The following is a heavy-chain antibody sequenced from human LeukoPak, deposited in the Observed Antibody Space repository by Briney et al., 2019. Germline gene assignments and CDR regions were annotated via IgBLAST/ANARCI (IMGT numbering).Heavy chain of an antibody. Sequence: GGSLRLSCAASGFTFSSYEMNWVRQAPGKGLEWVSFISSSGSTIYYADSVKGRFTISRDNAKNSLYLQMNSLRAEDTAVYYCARVFRDIVVVPAAMTVPSVHIDYYYGMDDWGQGTTVTVSS. J-gene: IGHJ6*02. V-gene: IGHV3-48*03. CDR3: ARVFRDIVVVPAAMTVPSVHIDYYYGMDD. D-gene: IGHD2-2*01. CDR1: GFTFSSYE. CDR2: ISSSGSTI.